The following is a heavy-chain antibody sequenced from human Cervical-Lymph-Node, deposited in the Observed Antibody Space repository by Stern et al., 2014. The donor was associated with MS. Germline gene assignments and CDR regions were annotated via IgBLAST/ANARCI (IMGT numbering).Heavy chain of an antibody. V-gene: IGHV3-23*04. D-gene: IGHD6-13*01. CDR3: AKDRTASSWYFLHDY. CDR1: GFTFSSYA. CDR2: LSGSGGST. J-gene: IGHJ4*02. Sequence: EVQLVESGGGLVQPGGSLRLSCAASGFTFSSYAMSWVRQAPGTGLEWVSALSGSGGSTYYADSVKGRFTISRDNSKNTLYLQMNSLRAEDTAVYYCAKDRTASSWYFLHDYWGQGTLVTVSS.